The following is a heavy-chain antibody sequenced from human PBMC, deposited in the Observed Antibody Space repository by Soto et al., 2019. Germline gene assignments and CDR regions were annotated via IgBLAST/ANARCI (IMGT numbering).Heavy chain of an antibody. CDR2: TSYDGNNK. D-gene: IGHD3-16*01. J-gene: IGHJ4*02. CDR1: GFRFKSFV. Sequence: QVQLVESGGGVVQPGTSLRLSCAASGFRFKSFVMHWVRQAPGKGLEWVALTSYDGNNKDYGDSVKGRFTFSRDNSQNTLHLQMDFLRPEDTALYYCARWGTTGGFDLWGQGTLVSVSS. CDR3: ARWGTTGGFDL. V-gene: IGHV3-30*19.